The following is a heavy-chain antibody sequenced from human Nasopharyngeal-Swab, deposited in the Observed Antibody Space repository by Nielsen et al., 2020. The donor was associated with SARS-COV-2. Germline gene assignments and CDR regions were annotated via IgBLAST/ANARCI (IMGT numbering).Heavy chain of an antibody. V-gene: IGHV4-31*03. J-gene: IGHJ1*01. D-gene: IGHD3-22*01. CDR1: GGSISSGSYY. CDR3: ARVFDDSGGYYYGLGYFQH. CDR2: IYYSGSS. Sequence: SETLSLTCTVSGGSISSGSYYWSWIRQHPGKGLEWIGYIYYSGSSYYNPSLQSRVTISVDTSKNQFSLKLSSVTAADTAVYYCARVFDDSGGYYYGLGYFQHWGQGTLVTVSS.